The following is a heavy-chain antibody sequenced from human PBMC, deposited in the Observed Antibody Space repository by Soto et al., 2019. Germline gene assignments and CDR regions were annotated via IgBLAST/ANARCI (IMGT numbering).Heavy chain of an antibody. CDR1: GYTFTKYH. CDR3: AIREGYYDFWSGYYGAFDI. J-gene: IGHJ3*02. CDR2: IAPSGGSA. D-gene: IGHD3-3*01. V-gene: IGHV1-46*01. Sequence: ASVKVSCKAAGYTFTKYHLHWVRLAPGQGLEWMGMIAPSGGSASYAQKFQGRVTITRDTSTSTAYMELSSLRSEDTAVYYCAIREGYYDFWSGYYGAFDIWGQGTMVTVSS.